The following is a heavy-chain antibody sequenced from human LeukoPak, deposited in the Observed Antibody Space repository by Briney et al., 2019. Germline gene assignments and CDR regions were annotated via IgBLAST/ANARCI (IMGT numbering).Heavy chain of an antibody. D-gene: IGHD6-19*01. V-gene: IGHV4-59*08. CDR3: ARRSGWYGIDY. CDR2: IQDSGST. J-gene: IGHJ4*02. Sequence: SETLSLTCTVSGSSITSHYWTWIRQPPGKGLEWIGYIQDSGSTNYNPSLKNRVTISIDTSKSQFSLKLNSVTAADTAVYYCARRSGWYGIDYWGQGTLVTVSS. CDR1: GSSITSHY.